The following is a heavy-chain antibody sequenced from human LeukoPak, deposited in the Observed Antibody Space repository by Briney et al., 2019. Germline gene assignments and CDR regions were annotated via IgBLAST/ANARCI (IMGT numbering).Heavy chain of an antibody. V-gene: IGHV3-66*01. D-gene: IGHD4-17*01. CDR2: IYSGGST. CDR3: ARVSGDSERLYYYYYMDV. Sequence: GGSLRLSCAASGFTVSSNYMSWVRQAPGKGLEWVSVIYSGGSTYYADSVKGRFTISRDNSKNTLYLQMNSLRAEDTAVYYCARVSGDSERLYYYYYMDVWGKGTTVTISS. J-gene: IGHJ6*03. CDR1: GFTVSSNY.